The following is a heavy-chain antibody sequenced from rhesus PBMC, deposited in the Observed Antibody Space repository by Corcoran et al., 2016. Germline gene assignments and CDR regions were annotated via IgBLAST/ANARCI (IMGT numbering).Heavy chain of an antibody. CDR3: AGGGYYDTAYDY. V-gene: IGHV4-147*01. Sequence: QLQLQESGPGLVKPSETLSLTCAVSGGPISSNWWSWIRQPPGKGLVWIGRISTINGSTSYNPPHKRRVTFSTDTSKHQFSLKLSSVTAADTAVYYCAGGGYYDTAYDYWGQGVLVTVSS. D-gene: IGHD3-28*01. CDR2: ISTINGST. CDR1: GGPISSNW. J-gene: IGHJ4*01.